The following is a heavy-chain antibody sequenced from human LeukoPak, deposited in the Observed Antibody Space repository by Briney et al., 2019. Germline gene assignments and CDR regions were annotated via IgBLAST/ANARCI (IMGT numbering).Heavy chain of an antibody. D-gene: IGHD1-26*01. J-gene: IGHJ3*02. CDR2: IYTSGST. CDR1: GGSISSGSYY. CDR3: ARANGSHRDAFDI. V-gene: IGHV4-61*02. Sequence: SETLSLTCTVSGGSISSGSYYWSWIRQPAGKGLEWIGRIYTSGSTNYNPSLKRRVTIPVDTSKNQYSLQLSSLTPAATAVYSGARANGSHRDAFDIWGQGTRSPSLQ.